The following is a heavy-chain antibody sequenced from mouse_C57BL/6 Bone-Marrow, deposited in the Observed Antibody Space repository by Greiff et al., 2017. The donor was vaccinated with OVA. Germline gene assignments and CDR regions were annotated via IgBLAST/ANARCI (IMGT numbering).Heavy chain of an antibody. CDR2: ISSGSSTI. CDR3: AKIYYYGSIYAMDY. D-gene: IGHD1-1*01. V-gene: IGHV5-17*01. CDR1: GFTFSDYG. J-gene: IGHJ4*01. Sequence: DVKLVESGGGLVKPGGSLKLSCAASGFTFSDYGMHWVRQAPEKGLEWVAYISSGSSTIYYADTVKGRFTISRDNAKNTLFLQMTSLRSEDTAMYYCAKIYYYGSIYAMDYWGQGTSVTVSS.